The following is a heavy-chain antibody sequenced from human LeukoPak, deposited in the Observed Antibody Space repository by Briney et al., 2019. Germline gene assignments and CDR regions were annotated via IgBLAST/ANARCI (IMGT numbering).Heavy chain of an antibody. J-gene: IGHJ3*02. CDR2: NYYSGST. V-gene: IGHV4-59*01. Sequence: PSETLSLTCTVSGGSISSYYWSWIRQPPGKGLEWIGYNYYSGSTNYNPSLKSRVTISVDTSKNQFSLKLSSVTAADTAVYYCASQEAVAGTLSGNNNAFDIWGQGTMVTVSS. D-gene: IGHD6-19*01. CDR1: GGSISSYY. CDR3: ASQEAVAGTLSGNNNAFDI.